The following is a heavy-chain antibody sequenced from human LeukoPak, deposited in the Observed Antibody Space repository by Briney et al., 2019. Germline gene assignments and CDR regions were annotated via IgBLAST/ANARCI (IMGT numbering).Heavy chain of an antibody. CDR2: IIPIFGTT. D-gene: IGHD3-16*01. CDR3: ARGGPSRPLDY. Sequence: GASVKVSCEASGGTFSSYAINWVRQAPGQGLEWMGGIIPIFGTTNYAQKFQGRVTITADESTSTAYMELSSLRSEDTAVYYCARGGPSRPLDYWGQGTLVTVSS. CDR1: GGTFSSYA. V-gene: IGHV1-69*13. J-gene: IGHJ4*02.